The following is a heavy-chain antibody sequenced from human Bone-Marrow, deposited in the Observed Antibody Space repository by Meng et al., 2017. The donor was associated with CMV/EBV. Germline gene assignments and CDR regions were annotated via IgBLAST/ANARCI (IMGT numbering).Heavy chain of an antibody. V-gene: IGHV3-30*04. CDR2: ISYDGKKK. CDR1: GFNFSSYA. D-gene: IGHD3-3*01. CDR3: AKVKRALGVSADIGPYGNDV. J-gene: IGHJ6*02. Sequence: GESLKISCGASGFNFSSYALHWVRQAPGKGLEWVAVISYDGKKKSYADSVKGRITISRDNSKNTLFLQMNTLRPEDTAIYYCAKVKRALGVSADIGPYGNDVWGQGTTVTVSS.